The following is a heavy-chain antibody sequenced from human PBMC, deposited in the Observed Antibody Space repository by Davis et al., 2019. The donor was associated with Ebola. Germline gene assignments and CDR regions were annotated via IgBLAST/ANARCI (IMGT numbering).Heavy chain of an antibody. D-gene: IGHD2-15*01. CDR3: ARERGVVYFDY. CDR1: GFTFSSYW. CDR2: IKQDGSEK. Sequence: GESLKISCAASGFTFSSYWMSWVRQAPGKGLEWVANIKQDGSEKYYVDSVKGRFTISRDNAKNSLYLQMNSLRAEDTAVYYCARERGVVYFDYWGQGTLVTVSS. V-gene: IGHV3-7*01. J-gene: IGHJ4*02.